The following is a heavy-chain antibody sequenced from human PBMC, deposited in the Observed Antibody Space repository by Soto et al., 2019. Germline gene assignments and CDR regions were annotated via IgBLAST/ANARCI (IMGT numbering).Heavy chain of an antibody. CDR1: GYTFTSHG. Sequence: QVQLVQSGPEVKKPGASVKVSCKTSGYTFTSHGVSWVRQAPGPGLEWMGWISGYNGHTKYAQTFQGRVTLTTDTSTSIAYMELRSLRFDDTAVYYCVRDPADCSSSSCSEDYWGQGTLVTVSS. D-gene: IGHD2-15*01. J-gene: IGHJ4*02. V-gene: IGHV1-18*01. CDR2: ISGYNGHT. CDR3: VRDPADCSSSSCSEDY.